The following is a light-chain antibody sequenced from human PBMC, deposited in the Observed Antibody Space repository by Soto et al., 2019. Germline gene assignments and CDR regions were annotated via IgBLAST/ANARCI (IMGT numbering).Light chain of an antibody. CDR3: QQYNSYPLT. Sequence: DIQMTQSPSSLSASVGDRVTITCRAGQSISSYLNWYQQKPGKAPKLLIYAASSLQSGVPSRFSGSGSGTEFTLTISSLQPDDFATYYCQQYNSYPLTFGGGTKVDIK. CDR1: QSISSY. V-gene: IGKV1-39*01. CDR2: AAS. J-gene: IGKJ4*01.